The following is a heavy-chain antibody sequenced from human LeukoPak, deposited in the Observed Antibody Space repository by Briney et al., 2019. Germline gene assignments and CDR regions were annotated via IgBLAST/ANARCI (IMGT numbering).Heavy chain of an antibody. J-gene: IGHJ3*02. CDR1: GGSICSYY. CDR3: ARDQGSSWYWLDAFDI. Sequence: SETLSLTCTVSGGSICSYYWSWIRQPAGKGLEWIGRIYTSGSTNYNPSLKSRVTMSVDTSKNQFSLKLSSVTAADTAVYYCARDQGSSWYWLDAFDIWGQGTMVTVSS. D-gene: IGHD6-13*01. CDR2: IYTSGST. V-gene: IGHV4-4*07.